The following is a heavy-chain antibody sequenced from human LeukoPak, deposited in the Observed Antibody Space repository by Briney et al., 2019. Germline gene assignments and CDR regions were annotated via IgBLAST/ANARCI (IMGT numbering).Heavy chain of an antibody. D-gene: IGHD3-9*01. J-gene: IGHJ4*02. CDR1: GYTFTGYY. CDR2: INPNSGGT. Sequence: ASVKVSCKASGYTFTGYYMHWVRQAPGQGLEWMGWINPNSGGTNYAQKFQGRVTMTRDTSISTAYMELSRLRSDDTAVYYCARDILTGYYINPWGYRGQGTLVTVSS. CDR3: ARDILTGYYINPWGY. V-gene: IGHV1-2*02.